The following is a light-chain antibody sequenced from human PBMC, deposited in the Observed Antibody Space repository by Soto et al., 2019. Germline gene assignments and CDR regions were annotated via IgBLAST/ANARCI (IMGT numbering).Light chain of an antibody. CDR1: SGSVSFTSY. Sequence: QTVVTQAPSISVSPGGTVTLICGLTSGSVSFTSYPSWFQQTPGQAPRTLIYSTNTRSSGVSDRFSCSILGSKAALTITGAQAADESHYYCALYLGGGITVFGGGTKLTVL. J-gene: IGLJ3*02. V-gene: IGLV8-61*01. CDR3: ALYLGGGITV. CDR2: STN.